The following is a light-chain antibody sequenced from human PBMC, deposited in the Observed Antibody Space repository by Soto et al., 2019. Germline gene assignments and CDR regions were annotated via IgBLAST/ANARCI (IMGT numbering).Light chain of an antibody. J-gene: IGKJ4*01. CDR2: GAS. CDR1: QSVSSIY. V-gene: IGKV3-20*01. CDR3: QYYDDSPQVP. Sequence: EIVLTQSPGTVSLSPGERATLSCRASQSVSSIYLAWYQQKPGQSPRLVIFGASTRATGIPDRFSGSGSGTDFTLTISRLEPEDFAVYYCQYYDDSPQVPCGGGTKIEIK.